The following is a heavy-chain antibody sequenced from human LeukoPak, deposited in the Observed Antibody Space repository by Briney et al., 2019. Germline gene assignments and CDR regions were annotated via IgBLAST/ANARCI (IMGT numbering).Heavy chain of an antibody. V-gene: IGHV3-74*01. Sequence: GGALRLSCAASGFSLSSYWMHWVRQAPGKGLVWVSRINSDGSTTNYADSVKGRFTISRDNAKNTLYLQMNSLRAEDTAVYYCARRQYRSSWYYFDYWGQGTLVTVSS. D-gene: IGHD6-13*01. CDR1: GFSLSSYW. CDR3: ARRQYRSSWYYFDY. CDR2: INSDGSTT. J-gene: IGHJ4*02.